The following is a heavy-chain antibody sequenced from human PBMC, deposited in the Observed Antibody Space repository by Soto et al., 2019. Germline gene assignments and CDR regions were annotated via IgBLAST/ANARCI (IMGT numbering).Heavy chain of an antibody. CDR3: ARAPLMITFGGATFDP. V-gene: IGHV4-31*03. CDR1: GGSISSGGYY. CDR2: IYYSGST. D-gene: IGHD3-16*01. Sequence: RSLTCTVSGGSISSGGYYWSWIRQHPGKGLEWIGYIYYSGSTYYNPSLKSRVTISVDTSKNQFSLKLSSVTAADTAVYYCARAPLMITFGGATFDPWGQGTLVTVSS. J-gene: IGHJ5*02.